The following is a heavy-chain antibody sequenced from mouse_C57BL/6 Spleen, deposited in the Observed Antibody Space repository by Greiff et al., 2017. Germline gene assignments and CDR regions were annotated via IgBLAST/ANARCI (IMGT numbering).Heavy chain of an antibody. J-gene: IGHJ3*01. Sequence: QVQLQQPGAELVMPGASVKLSCKASGYTFTSYWMHWVKQRPGQGLEWIGEIDPSDSYTNYNQKFKGKSTLTVDKSSSTAYMQLSSLTSEDSAVYYCARWAYGNLASAWFAYWGQGTLVTVSA. CDR2: IDPSDSYT. CDR3: ARWAYGNLASAWFAY. D-gene: IGHD2-10*02. V-gene: IGHV1-69*01. CDR1: GYTFTSYW.